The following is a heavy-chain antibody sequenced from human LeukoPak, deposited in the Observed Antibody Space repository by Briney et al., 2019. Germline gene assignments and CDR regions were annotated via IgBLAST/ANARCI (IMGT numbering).Heavy chain of an antibody. V-gene: IGHV3-74*01. J-gene: IGHJ4*02. D-gene: IGHD3-16*01. Sequence: KALVCVSPIKTDGTITNYADSVKRRYTISKKNAKNPLYLQMNGLRAEDTAIYYFVTTWGDYWGQGTLVTVSS. CDR3: VTTWGDY. CDR2: IKTDGTIT.